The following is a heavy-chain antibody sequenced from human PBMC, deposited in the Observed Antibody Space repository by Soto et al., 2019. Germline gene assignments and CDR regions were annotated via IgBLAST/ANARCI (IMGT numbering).Heavy chain of an antibody. CDR2: ISASGTRT. CDR3: AKETLGVWFGGAAAGPGDY. Sequence: GSLRLSCTVSGFTFSSYAMDWVRQTPGKGLEWVSGISASGTRTYYADSVKGRFTISRDNSQDTLYLQMNSLRVEDTAVYYCAKETLGVWFGGAAAGPGDYWGQGTLVTVSS. CDR1: GFTFSSYA. J-gene: IGHJ4*02. V-gene: IGHV3-23*01. D-gene: IGHD6-13*01.